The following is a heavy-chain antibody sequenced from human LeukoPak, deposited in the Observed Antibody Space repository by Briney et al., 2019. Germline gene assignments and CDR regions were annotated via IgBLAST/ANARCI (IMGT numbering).Heavy chain of an antibody. J-gene: IGHJ4*02. CDR2: IYHSGST. D-gene: IGHD3-3*01. V-gene: IGHV4-39*07. CDR1: GGSISSSSYY. CDR3: ARAGRYDFWSGYTYAHDY. Sequence: PSETLSLTCTVSGGSISSSSYYWGWIRQPPGKGLEWIGSIYHSGSTYYNPSLKSRVTISVDTSKNQFSLKLSSVTAADTAVYYCARAGRYDFWSGYTYAHDYWGQGTLVTVSS.